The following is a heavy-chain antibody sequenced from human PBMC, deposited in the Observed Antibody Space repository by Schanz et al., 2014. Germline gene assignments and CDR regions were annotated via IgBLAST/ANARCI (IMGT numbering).Heavy chain of an antibody. V-gene: IGHV3-23*01. Sequence: EVQLLESGGGLVQPGGSLRLSCAASGFTFSSYALHWVRQAPGKGLEWVSAMNESHSTIYYADSVRGRFTISRDNAENTLFLQMSSLRAEDTAVYYCARKVVATIGGYYDNWGQGTLVIVSS. CDR3: ARKVVATIGGYYDN. D-gene: IGHD5-12*01. CDR2: MNESHSTI. CDR1: GFTFSSYA. J-gene: IGHJ4*02.